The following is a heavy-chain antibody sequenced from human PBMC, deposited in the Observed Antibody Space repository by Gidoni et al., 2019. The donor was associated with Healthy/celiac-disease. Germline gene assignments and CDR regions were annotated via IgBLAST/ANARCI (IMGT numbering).Heavy chain of an antibody. Sequence: QVQLQQWGAGLLKPSETLSLTCAVYGGSFSGYYCSWTRHPPGQGLEWIGEINHSGSTNDNPSLKSRVTISVDTSKNQFSLKLSSVTAADTAVYYCARVFPPRLWFGEYRYYYGMDVWGQGTTVTVSS. CDR2: INHSGST. D-gene: IGHD3-10*01. CDR3: ARVFPPRLWFGEYRYYYGMDV. CDR1: GGSFSGYY. V-gene: IGHV4-34*01. J-gene: IGHJ6*02.